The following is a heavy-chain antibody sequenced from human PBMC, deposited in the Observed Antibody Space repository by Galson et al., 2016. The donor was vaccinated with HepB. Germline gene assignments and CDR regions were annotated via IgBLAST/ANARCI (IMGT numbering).Heavy chain of an antibody. CDR1: GFTFSDYY. CDR3: ARGLPSDF. Sequence: SLRLSCAASGFTFSDYYMHWIRQAPGKGLEWLSYISSSFTIYYAGSVRGRFTISRDNTKNSLYLQMKSLRADDTAVYYCARGLPSDFWGRGTLVTVSS. CDR2: ISSSFTI. J-gene: IGHJ4*02. V-gene: IGHV3-11*01. D-gene: IGHD2-15*01.